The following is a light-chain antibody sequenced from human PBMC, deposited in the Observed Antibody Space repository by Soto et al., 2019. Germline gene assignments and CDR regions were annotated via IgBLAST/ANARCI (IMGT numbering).Light chain of an antibody. CDR1: QGIRIL. CDR2: AAS. J-gene: IGKJ1*01. V-gene: IGKV1-9*01. CDR3: QQLGSYSET. Sequence: IHMTDSPSSLSASRVDRFIITFLAIQGIRILLSWFQQKPGKAPKLLIYAASTLQSGVPSRFSGSGSGTDFTLTISSLQPDDFATYYCQQLGSYSETFGQGTRLDIK.